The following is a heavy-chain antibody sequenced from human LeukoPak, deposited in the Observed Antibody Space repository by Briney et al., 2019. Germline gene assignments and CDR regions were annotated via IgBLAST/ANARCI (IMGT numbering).Heavy chain of an antibody. J-gene: IGHJ4*02. D-gene: IGHD5-18*01. CDR1: GGSISSYY. V-gene: IGHV4-59*01. CDR2: IFYSGRT. Sequence: SETLSLTCSVSGGSISSYYWSWIRQPPGKGLEWIGYIFYSGRTSYNPSLKSRVTISVDTSKNHFSLALSSVTAADTAVYYCTRGQKYISGYTVTELGSGYFDYWGQGTLVTVSS. CDR3: TRGQKYISGYTVTELGSGYFDY.